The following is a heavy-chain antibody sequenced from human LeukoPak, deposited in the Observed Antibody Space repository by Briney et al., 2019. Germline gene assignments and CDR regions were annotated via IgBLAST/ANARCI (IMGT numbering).Heavy chain of an antibody. V-gene: IGHV4-61*02. J-gene: IGHJ4*02. Sequence: SETLSLTCTVSGGSISSGSYYWSWIRQPAGKGLEWIGRVYTSGSTNYNPSLKSRVTISVDTSKNQFSLKLRSVTAADTAVYYCARRPRAMATIPRPPFDYWGQGTLVTVSS. CDR2: VYTSGST. CDR1: GGSISSGSYY. CDR3: ARRPRAMATIPRPPFDY. D-gene: IGHD5-24*01.